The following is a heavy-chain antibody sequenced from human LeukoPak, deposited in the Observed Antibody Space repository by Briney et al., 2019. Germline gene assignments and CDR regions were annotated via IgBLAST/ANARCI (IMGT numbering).Heavy chain of an antibody. D-gene: IGHD3-10*01. V-gene: IGHV4-59*12. Sequence: SETLSLTCTVSGGSISSYYWSWIRQPPGKGLEWIGNIYYSGSTNYNPSLKSRVTISVDTSKNQFSLKLSSVTAADTAVYYCARGFGELGEYDAFDIWGQGTMVTVSS. J-gene: IGHJ3*02. CDR1: GGSISSYY. CDR2: IYYSGST. CDR3: ARGFGELGEYDAFDI.